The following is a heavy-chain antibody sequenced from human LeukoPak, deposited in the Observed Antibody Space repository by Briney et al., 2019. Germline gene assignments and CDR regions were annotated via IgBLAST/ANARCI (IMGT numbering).Heavy chain of an antibody. J-gene: IGHJ4*02. CDR2: ISSSGSTI. D-gene: IGHD3-22*01. CDR1: GFTFSSYE. V-gene: IGHV3-48*03. Sequence: GGSLRLSCAASGFTFSSYEMNWVRQAPGKGLEWVSYISSSGSTIYYADSVKGRFTISRDNAKNSLYLQMNSLRAEDTAVYYCARVNYDSSGYYVDCWGQGTLVTVSS. CDR3: ARVNYDSSGYYVDC.